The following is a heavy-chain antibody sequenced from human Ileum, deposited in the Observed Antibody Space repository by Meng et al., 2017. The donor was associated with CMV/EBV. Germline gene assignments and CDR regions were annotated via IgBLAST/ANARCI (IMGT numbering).Heavy chain of an antibody. CDR2: IYYSGST. V-gene: IGHV4-39*01. CDR3: ARLGHSSSFDY. Sequence: GSLRLSCTVSGGSISSSSYYWGWIRQPPGKGLEWIGSIYYSGSTYYNPSLKSRVTISVDTSKNQFSLKLSSVTAADTAVYYCARLGHSSSFDYWGHGTRVTVSS. J-gene: IGHJ4*01. CDR1: GGSISSSSYY. D-gene: IGHD6-13*01.